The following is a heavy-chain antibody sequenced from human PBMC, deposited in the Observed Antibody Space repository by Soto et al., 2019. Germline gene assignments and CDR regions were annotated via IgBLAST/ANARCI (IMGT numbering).Heavy chain of an antibody. CDR3: ARGRQGVVGGGSCYGCNWFDP. D-gene: IGHD2-15*01. V-gene: IGHV4-30-4*01. CDR1: GGSISSGDDY. Sequence: SETLCLTCTVSGGSISSGDDYWSWIRQPPGKGLEWIGYIYYSGSTYYNPSLKSRVTISVDTSKNQFSLKLSSVTAADTAVYYCARGRQGVVGGGSCYGCNWFDPGAREPWSPSPQ. J-gene: IGHJ5*02. CDR2: IYYSGST.